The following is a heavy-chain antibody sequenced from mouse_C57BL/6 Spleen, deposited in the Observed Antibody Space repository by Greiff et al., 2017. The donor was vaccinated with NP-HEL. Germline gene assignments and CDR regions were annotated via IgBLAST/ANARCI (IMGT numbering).Heavy chain of an antibody. Sequence: QVQLQQPGAELVKPGASVKMSCKASGYTFTSYWITWVKQRPGQGLEWIGDIYPGSGSTNYNEKFKSKATLTVDTSSSTAYMQLSSLTSEDSAVYYCAREGITTVVASYWYFDVWGTGTTVTVSS. CDR1: GYTFTSYW. CDR2: IYPGSGST. D-gene: IGHD1-1*01. CDR3: AREGITTVVASYWYFDV. V-gene: IGHV1-55*01. J-gene: IGHJ1*03.